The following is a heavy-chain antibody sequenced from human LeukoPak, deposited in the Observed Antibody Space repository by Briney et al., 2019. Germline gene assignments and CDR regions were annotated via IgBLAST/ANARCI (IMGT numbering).Heavy chain of an antibody. J-gene: IGHJ4*02. CDR3: GKSREDLDS. D-gene: IGHD1-26*01. Sequence: SQTLSHTCAFSGDILSSSSAPWKWITNSPSRALEWRGRTYIRSEWYNDYPVSMKRQITNNPDTSKNQFSLHVNSVTPENTAIYYCGKSREDLDSWGGGTLVTVSS. V-gene: IGHV6-1*01. CDR2: TYIRSEWYN. CDR1: GDILSSSSAP.